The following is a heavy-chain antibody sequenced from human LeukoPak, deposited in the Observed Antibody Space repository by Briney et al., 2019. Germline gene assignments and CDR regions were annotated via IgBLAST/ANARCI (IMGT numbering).Heavy chain of an antibody. CDR2: IIPILGIA. CDR3: ATPVVDGYNFFDY. Sequence: ASVKVSCKASGGTFSSYAISWVRQAPGQGLEWMGRIIPILGIANYAQKFQGRVTITADKSTSTAYMELSSLRSEDTAVYYCATPVVDGYNFFDYWGQGTLVTVSS. J-gene: IGHJ4*02. CDR1: GGTFSSYA. D-gene: IGHD5-24*01. V-gene: IGHV1-69*04.